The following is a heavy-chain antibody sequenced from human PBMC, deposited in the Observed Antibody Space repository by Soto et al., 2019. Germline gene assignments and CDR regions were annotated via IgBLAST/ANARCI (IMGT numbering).Heavy chain of an antibody. Sequence: PGGSLRLSCAASGFTFSTYAMSWVRQAPGKGLEWVSAISGSGDSTYYADSVKGRFTVSRDNSKNTLYLQMNSLRAEDTAVYYCTKDHPNIIIVPAAYYFDYWGQGTLVTVSS. CDR1: GFTFSTYA. CDR2: ISGSGDST. V-gene: IGHV3-23*01. J-gene: IGHJ4*02. CDR3: TKDHPNIIIVPAAYYFDY. D-gene: IGHD2-2*01.